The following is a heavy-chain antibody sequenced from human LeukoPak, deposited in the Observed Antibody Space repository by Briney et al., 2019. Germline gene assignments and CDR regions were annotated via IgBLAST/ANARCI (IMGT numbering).Heavy chain of an antibody. D-gene: IGHD6-19*01. Sequence: GGSLRLSCAASGFTFSSDSMNWVRQAPGKGLEWVSSISGSSSYIYYADSVKGRFTISRDNAKNSLYLQMNSLRAEDTAVYYCAREYEGTYSSGWPVDYWGQGTLVTVSS. V-gene: IGHV3-21*01. J-gene: IGHJ4*02. CDR3: AREYEGTYSSGWPVDY. CDR1: GFTFSSDS. CDR2: ISGSSSYI.